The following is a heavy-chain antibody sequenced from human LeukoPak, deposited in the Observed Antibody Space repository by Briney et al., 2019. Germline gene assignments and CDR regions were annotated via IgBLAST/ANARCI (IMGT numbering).Heavy chain of an antibody. V-gene: IGHV3-7*01. D-gene: IGHD1-26*01. CDR2: IKGDESAR. CDR1: GFTFSTYW. Sequence: GGSLRLSCEASGFTFSTYWMTWVRQAPGKGLEWVANIKGDESARHQADSVKGRFTISRDNAKKSVYLQMSSLRGEDTAVYYCARDVGGSLDYWGQGTLVTVSS. CDR3: ARDVGGSLDY. J-gene: IGHJ4*02.